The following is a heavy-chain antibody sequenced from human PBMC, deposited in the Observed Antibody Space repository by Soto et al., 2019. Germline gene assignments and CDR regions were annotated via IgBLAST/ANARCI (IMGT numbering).Heavy chain of an antibody. CDR2: ISGTGGST. CDR3: AKEHISGTYSSMGYSDY. Sequence: EVQLLESGGGLVQPGGSLRLSCAASGFSFSIYAMSWVRQAPGKGLEWVSSISGTGGSTYHADSVKGRFTISRDNSKNTLYLQMNSLRAEDTALYYCAKEHISGTYSSMGYSDYWGQGALVTVSS. J-gene: IGHJ4*02. V-gene: IGHV3-23*01. D-gene: IGHD1-26*01. CDR1: GFSFSIYA.